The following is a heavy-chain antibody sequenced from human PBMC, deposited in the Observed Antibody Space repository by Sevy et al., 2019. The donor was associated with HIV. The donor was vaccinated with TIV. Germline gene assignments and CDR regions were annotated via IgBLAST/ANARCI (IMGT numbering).Heavy chain of an antibody. D-gene: IGHD3-22*01. CDR3: ARGGDCYDSSPWWFDP. CDR1: GGTFSSYA. Sequence: ASVKVSCKASGGTFSSYAISWVRHAPGQGLEWMGGIIPIFGTANYAQKFQGRVTITADESTSTAYMELSSLRSEDTAVYYCARGGDCYDSSPWWFDPWGQGTLVTVSS. V-gene: IGHV1-69*13. CDR2: IIPIFGTA. J-gene: IGHJ5*02.